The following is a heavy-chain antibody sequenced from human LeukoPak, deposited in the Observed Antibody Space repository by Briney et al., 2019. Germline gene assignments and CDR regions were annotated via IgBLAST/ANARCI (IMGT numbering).Heavy chain of an antibody. V-gene: IGHV4-34*01. CDR1: GGSLYGYS. CDR2: TNDSGGT. J-gene: IGHJ5*02. CDR3: ARGSIAAARGGGA. D-gene: IGHD6-25*01. Sequence: SETLSLTCAVYGGSLYGYSWSWIRQPPGKGLEWIGETNDSGGTNYNPSLKSRVTISVDTSKNQFSLKLSSVTAADTAVYYCARGSIAAARGGGAWGQGTLVTVSS.